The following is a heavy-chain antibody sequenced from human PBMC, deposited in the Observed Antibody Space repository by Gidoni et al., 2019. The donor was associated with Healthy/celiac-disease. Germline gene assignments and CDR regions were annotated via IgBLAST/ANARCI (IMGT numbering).Heavy chain of an antibody. V-gene: IGHV4-34*01. CDR1: GGSFSGYY. Sequence: QVQLQQWGAGLLKPSETLSLTCAVYGGSFSGYYWSWTRLPPGKGLEWIGEINHSGSTNYNPSLKSRVTISVDTSKNQFSLKLSSVTAADTAVYYCARGYTVTGAFDIWGQGTMVTVSS. CDR3: ARGYTVTGAFDI. D-gene: IGHD4-17*01. J-gene: IGHJ3*02. CDR2: INHSGST.